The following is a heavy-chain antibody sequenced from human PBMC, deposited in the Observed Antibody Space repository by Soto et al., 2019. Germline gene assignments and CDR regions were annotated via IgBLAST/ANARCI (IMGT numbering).Heavy chain of an antibody. V-gene: IGHV3-30-3*01. Sequence: GGSLRLSCAASGFTFSSYAIHWVRQAPGKGLEWVAVISYDGSNKYYADSVKGRFTISRDNSKNTLYLQMNSLRAEDTAVYYCARDVVTMVRGVMVYWGQGTLVTVSS. J-gene: IGHJ4*02. CDR3: ARDVVTMVRGVMVY. CDR2: ISYDGSNK. CDR1: GFTFSSYA. D-gene: IGHD3-10*01.